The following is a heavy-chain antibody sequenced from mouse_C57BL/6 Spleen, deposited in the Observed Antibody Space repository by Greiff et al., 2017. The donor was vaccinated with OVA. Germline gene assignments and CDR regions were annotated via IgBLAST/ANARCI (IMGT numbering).Heavy chain of an antibody. J-gene: IGHJ2*01. CDR2: VNPNNGGT. V-gene: IGHV1-26*01. Sequence: RVEPGASVKISCKASGYTFTDYYMNWVKQSHGKSLEWIGDVNPNNGGTSYNQKFKGKATLTVDKSSSTAYMELRSLTSEDSAVYYCARSGTTGYFDYWGQGTTLTVSS. CDR3: ARSGTTGYFDY. CDR1: GYTFTDYY. D-gene: IGHD1-1*01.